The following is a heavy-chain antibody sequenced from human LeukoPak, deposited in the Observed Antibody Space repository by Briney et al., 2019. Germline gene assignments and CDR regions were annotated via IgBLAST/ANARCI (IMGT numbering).Heavy chain of an antibody. V-gene: IGHV1-8*03. CDR2: MNPNSGNT. D-gene: IGHD3-3*01. CDR1: GYTFTSYD. Sequence: ASVKVSCKASGYTFTSYDINWVRQATGQGLEWMGWMNPNSGNTGYAQKLQGRVTITRNTSISTAYMELSSLRSEDTAVYYCARGPTYYDFWSGYYTGLDYWGQGTLVTVSS. CDR3: ARGPTYYDFWSGYYTGLDY. J-gene: IGHJ4*02.